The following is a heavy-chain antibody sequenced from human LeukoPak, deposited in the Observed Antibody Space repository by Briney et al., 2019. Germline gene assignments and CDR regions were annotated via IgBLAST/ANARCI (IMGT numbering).Heavy chain of an antibody. CDR3: ARYCSGVSCYSGYDY. CDR1: GFTFSTYA. J-gene: IGHJ4*02. D-gene: IGHD2-15*01. V-gene: IGHV3-64*01. CDR2: ISTNGGGT. Sequence: GGSLRLSCAASGFTFSTYAMHWVRQTPGKGLEYFSAISTNGGGTYYANSVKGRFTISRDNSKNTLYLQMGSLRAEDMAVYYCARYCSGVSCYSGYDYWGQGTLVTVSS.